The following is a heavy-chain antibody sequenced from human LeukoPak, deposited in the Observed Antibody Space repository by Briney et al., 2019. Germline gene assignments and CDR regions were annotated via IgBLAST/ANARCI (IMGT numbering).Heavy chain of an antibody. J-gene: IGHJ4*02. V-gene: IGHV4-34*01. CDR3: AGSDY. CDR1: GGSISSYY. CDR2: INHSGST. Sequence: PSETLSLTCTVSGGSISSYYWSWIRQPPGKGLEWIGEINHSGSTNYNPSLKSRVTISVDTSKNQFSLKLSSVTAADTAVYYCAGSDYWGQGTLVTVSS.